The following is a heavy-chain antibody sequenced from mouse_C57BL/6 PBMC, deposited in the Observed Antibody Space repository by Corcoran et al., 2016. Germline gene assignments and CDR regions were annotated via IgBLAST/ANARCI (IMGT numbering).Heavy chain of an antibody. CDR1: GYTFTDYY. J-gene: IGHJ3*01. Sequence: EVQLQQSGPELVKPGASVKISCKASGYTFTDYYMNWVKQSHGKSLEWIGDINTNNGGTSYNQKFKGKDTLTVDKSSSTAYMEIRSLTYEASAVYYCARRDYDYDGAYWGQGILVTVAA. D-gene: IGHD2-4*01. V-gene: IGHV1-26*01. CDR2: INTNNGGT. CDR3: ARRDYDYDGAY.